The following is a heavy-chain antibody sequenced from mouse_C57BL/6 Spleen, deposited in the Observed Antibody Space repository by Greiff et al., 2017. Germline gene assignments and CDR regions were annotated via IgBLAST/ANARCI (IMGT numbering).Heavy chain of an antibody. J-gene: IGHJ2*01. CDR3: AINGPYDYDERPVDY. D-gene: IGHD2-4*01. Sequence: QVQLQQPGAELVKPGASVKVSCKASGYTFTSYWMHWVKQRPGQGLEWIGRIHPSDSDTNYNQKFKGKATLTVDKSSSPAYMQLSSLTSEDSAVYYCAINGPYDYDERPVDYWGQGTTLTVSS. CDR2: IHPSDSDT. V-gene: IGHV1-74*01. CDR1: GYTFTSYW.